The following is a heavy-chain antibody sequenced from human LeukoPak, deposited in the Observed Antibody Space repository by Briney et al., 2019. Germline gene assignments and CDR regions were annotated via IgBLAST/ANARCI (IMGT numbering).Heavy chain of an antibody. CDR3: ARDATYPPKGFDP. V-gene: IGHV4-38-2*02. CDR1: GYSISSGYY. J-gene: IGHJ5*02. Sequence: SETLSLTCSVSGYSISSGYYWGWIRQPPGKGLEWIGSVYYSGNTYYNPSLKSRVTISVDTSKNHFSLKLSSVTAADTAVYYCARDATYPPKGFDPWGQGTLVTVSS. CDR2: VYYSGNT.